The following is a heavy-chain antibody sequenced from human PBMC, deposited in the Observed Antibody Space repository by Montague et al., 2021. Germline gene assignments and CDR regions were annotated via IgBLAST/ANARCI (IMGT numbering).Heavy chain of an antibody. V-gene: IGHV3-48*02. D-gene: IGHD5-18*01. J-gene: IGHJ4*02. CDR3: ARGRGYSQGY. CDR2: ITSSSSTK. CDR1: GFTFSSFG. Sequence: SLRLSCAASGFTFSSFGMHWVRQAPGKGLEWGSYITSSSSTKDYADSVKGRFTISRDNAKNSLYLQMNSLRDEDTAVYYWARGRGYSQGYWGQGTLGTVSS.